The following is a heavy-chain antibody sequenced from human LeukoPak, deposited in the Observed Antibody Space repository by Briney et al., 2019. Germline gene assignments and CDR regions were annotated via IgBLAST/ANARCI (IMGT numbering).Heavy chain of an antibody. CDR3: ARVLRYYYHVDG. CDR2: IYYSGST. Sequence: SGTLSLTSTVTGGSISSYYWNWIRQPPGKGLEGIGYIYYSGSTNYNPSLKSRVTISVDTSKNQFSLKLSSVTAADTTVHYCARVLRYYYHVDGGHKGTTVTVSS. CDR1: GGSISSYY. V-gene: IGHV4-59*01. J-gene: IGHJ6*03.